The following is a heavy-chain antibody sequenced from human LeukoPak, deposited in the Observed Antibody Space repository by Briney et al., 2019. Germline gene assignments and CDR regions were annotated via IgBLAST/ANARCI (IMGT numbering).Heavy chain of an antibody. CDR3: ARPLSYRRGPPQN. D-gene: IGHD6-19*01. V-gene: IGHV4-34*01. Sequence: SETLSLTCAVYGGSFSGYYWSWIRQPPGKGLEWIGEINHSGSTNYNPSLKSRVTISVDTSRNQFSLKLSSVTAADTAVYYCARPLSYRRGPPQNWGQGTLVTVSS. J-gene: IGHJ4*02. CDR1: GGSFSGYY. CDR2: INHSGST.